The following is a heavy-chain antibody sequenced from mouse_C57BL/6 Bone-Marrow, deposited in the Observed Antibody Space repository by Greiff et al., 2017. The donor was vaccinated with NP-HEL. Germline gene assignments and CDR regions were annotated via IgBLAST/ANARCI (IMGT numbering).Heavy chain of an antibody. CDR2: INPSSGYT. D-gene: IGHD2-13*01. CDR3: APNDGDPFAY. V-gene: IGHV1-7*01. Sequence: QVQLQQSGAELAKPGASVKLSCKASGYTFTSYWMNWVKQRPGQGLEWIGDINPSSGYTKYNQKFKDKATLTADKSSSTAYMQLRSLTYEESADYYCAPNDGDPFAYWGQGTLVTVSA. CDR1: GYTFTSYW. J-gene: IGHJ3*01.